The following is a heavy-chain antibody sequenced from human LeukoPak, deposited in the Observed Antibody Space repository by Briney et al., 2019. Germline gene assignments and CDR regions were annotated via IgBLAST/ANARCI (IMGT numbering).Heavy chain of an antibody. CDR2: ISWNSGSI. V-gene: IGHV3-9*01. J-gene: IGHJ4*02. D-gene: IGHD3-3*01. CDR1: GFTFNSYI. CDR3: AKAPHYDFWSGYYPRPYFDY. Sequence: GGSLRISCAASGFTFNSYIKNWVRQAPGKGLEWVSGISWNSGSIGYADSVKGRFTISRDNAKNSLYLQMNSLRAEDTALYYCAKAPHYDFWSGYYPRPYFDYWGQGTLVTVSS.